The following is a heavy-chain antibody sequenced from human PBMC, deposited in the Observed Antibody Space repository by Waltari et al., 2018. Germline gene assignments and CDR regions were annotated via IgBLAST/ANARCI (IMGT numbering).Heavy chain of an antibody. Sequence: QVQLQESGPGLVKPSETLSLTCAVSGYSISSGYYWGWIRRPPGKGLELIGSIFQGGSTYYNPSLKSRVTISIDTSKNQFSLKLSSVTAADTAVYYCARERIRVFGMVTYNWFDPWGQGTLVTVSS. CDR2: IFQGGST. D-gene: IGHD3-3*01. CDR3: ARERIRVFGMVTYNWFDP. J-gene: IGHJ5*02. V-gene: IGHV4-38-2*02. CDR1: GYSISSGYY.